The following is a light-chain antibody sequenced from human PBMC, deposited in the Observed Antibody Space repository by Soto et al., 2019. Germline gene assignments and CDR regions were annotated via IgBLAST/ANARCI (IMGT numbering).Light chain of an antibody. CDR2: GVS. V-gene: IGKV3-20*01. CDR3: QQYNHAFT. Sequence: EIVLTQSPATLSLSPGDRATLSCRASQSRSSKYLSWYQQKPGQAPRLLIYGVSSRATGIPDRFSGSGSGTYFTLTISRMEAENVALYSRQQYNHAFTFGPGTRVDIK. CDR1: QSRSSKY. J-gene: IGKJ3*01.